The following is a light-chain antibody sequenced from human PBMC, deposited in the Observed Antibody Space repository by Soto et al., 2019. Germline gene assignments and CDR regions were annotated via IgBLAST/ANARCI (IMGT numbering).Light chain of an antibody. V-gene: IGLV2-14*03. CDR1: SSDIGGYNY. J-gene: IGLJ2*01. CDR2: DVT. Sequence: QSALTQPASVSGSPGQSITISCTGSSSDIGGYNYVSWYQQHPGKAPKLLIYDVTYRPSGISDRFSGSKSGNTASLTISGLQQDDEADYYCSSYGASSTLFGGGTKLTVL. CDR3: SSYGASSTL.